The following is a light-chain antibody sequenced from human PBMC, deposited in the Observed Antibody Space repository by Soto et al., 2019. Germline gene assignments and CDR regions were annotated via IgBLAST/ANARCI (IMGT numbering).Light chain of an antibody. CDR2: DAS. J-gene: IGKJ2*01. CDR1: QSVANSY. Sequence: EIVLTQFPGTLSMSPGDRVTLSCRASQSVANSYLAWYQQKPGQAPRLLSFDASRRPTGIPDRFSGSRSGTDFTLTISRLEHEDFAVYYCQQYSRFPQTFGQGTKLDLK. CDR3: QQYSRFPQT. V-gene: IGKV3-20*01.